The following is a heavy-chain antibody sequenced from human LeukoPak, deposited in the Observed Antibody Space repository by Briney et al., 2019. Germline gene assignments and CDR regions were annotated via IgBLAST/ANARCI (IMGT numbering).Heavy chain of an antibody. CDR1: GGTFSSYA. CDR3: ARFRRNYYDSSGYYLYFDY. D-gene: IGHD3-22*01. CDR2: MNPNSGNT. J-gene: IGHJ4*02. V-gene: IGHV1-8*02. Sequence: ASVKVSCKASGGTFSSYAISWVRQAPGQGLEWMGWMNPNSGNTGYAQKFQGRVTMTRNTSISTAYMELSSLRSEDTAVYYCARFRRNYYDSSGYYLYFDYWGQGTLVTVSS.